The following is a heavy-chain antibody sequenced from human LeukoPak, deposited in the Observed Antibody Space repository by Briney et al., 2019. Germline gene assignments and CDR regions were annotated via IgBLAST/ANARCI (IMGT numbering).Heavy chain of an antibody. V-gene: IGHV5-51*01. CDR3: ARHGSVRGHGASNWFDP. J-gene: IGHJ5*02. CDR2: IYPGDSDT. D-gene: IGHD3-10*01. CDR1: GYSFTSYW. Sequence: GESLKISCKGSGYSFTSYWIGWVRQMPGKGLEWMGIIYPGDSDTRYSPSFQGQVTISADKSISTAYLQWSSLKASDTAMYYCARHGSVRGHGASNWFDPWGQGTLVTVSS.